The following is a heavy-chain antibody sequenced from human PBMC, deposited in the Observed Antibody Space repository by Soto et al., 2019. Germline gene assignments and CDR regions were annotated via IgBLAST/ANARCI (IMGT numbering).Heavy chain of an antibody. V-gene: IGHV1-69*13. J-gene: IGHJ4*02. CDR3: ARLARRTDAD. CDR2: IIPIFGTA. CDR1: GGTFSSYA. Sequence: ASVKVSCKASGGTFSSYAISWVRQAPGQGLEWMGGIIPIFGTANYAQKFQGRVTITADESTSTAYMELSSLRSEDTAVYYCARLARRTDADWGQGTLVTVSS.